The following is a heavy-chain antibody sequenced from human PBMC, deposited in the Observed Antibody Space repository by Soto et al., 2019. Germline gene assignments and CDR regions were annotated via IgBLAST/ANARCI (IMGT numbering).Heavy chain of an antibody. V-gene: IGHV1-46*01. CDR2: INPSGGST. CDR3: ARRYCSSTSCQNYYYYGMDV. J-gene: IGHJ6*02. D-gene: IGHD2-2*01. Sequence: VKVSCKASGYTFTSYYMHWVRQAPGQGLEWMGIINPSGGSTSYAQKFQGRVTMTRDTSTSTVYMELSSLRSEDTAVYYCARRYCSSTSCQNYYYYGMDVWGQGTTVTVSS. CDR1: GYTFTSYY.